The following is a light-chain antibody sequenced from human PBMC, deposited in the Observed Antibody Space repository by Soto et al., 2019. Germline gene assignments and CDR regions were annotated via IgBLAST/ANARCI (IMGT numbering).Light chain of an antibody. CDR1: QSVGTF. Sequence: DVEVTQSPSSLSAFVGDRVTISCRASQSVGTFLCWYQQKPGTAPKLLVYAVSNLEIGVPSRFSGSGSGTNFTLTISGLQPEDFATYFCQQNYNTPITFGQGTRLEIK. J-gene: IGKJ5*01. V-gene: IGKV1-39*01. CDR3: QQNYNTPIT. CDR2: AVS.